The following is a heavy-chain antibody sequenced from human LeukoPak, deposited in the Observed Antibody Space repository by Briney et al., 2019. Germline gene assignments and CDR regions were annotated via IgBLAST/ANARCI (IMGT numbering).Heavy chain of an antibody. CDR2: SSGSGGST. CDR1: GFTFSSYA. J-gene: IGHJ4*02. V-gene: IGHV3-23*01. Sequence: GGSLRLSCAASGFTFSSYAMSWVRQAPGKGLEWVSASSGSGGSTYYADSVKGRFTISRDNSKNTLYLQMNSLRAEDTAVYYCATGELRLGELSFLPFDYWGQGTLVTVSS. CDR3: ATGELRLGELSFLPFDY. D-gene: IGHD3-16*02.